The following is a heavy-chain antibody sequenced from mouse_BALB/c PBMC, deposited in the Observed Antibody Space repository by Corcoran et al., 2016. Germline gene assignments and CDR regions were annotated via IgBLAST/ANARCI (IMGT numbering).Heavy chain of an antibody. CDR3: ARVTTVVDGYFDV. Sequence: DVQLPESGPGRVKPSQSLSLTCSVTGYSIPSGYYWNWLRQFPGNKLEWMGYISYDGSNNYNPSPKNRISITRDTSKNQFFLKLNSVTTEDTATYYGARVTTVVDGYFDVWGAGTTVTVSS. CDR2: ISYDGSN. V-gene: IGHV3-6*02. CDR1: GYSIPSGYY. J-gene: IGHJ1*01. D-gene: IGHD1-1*01.